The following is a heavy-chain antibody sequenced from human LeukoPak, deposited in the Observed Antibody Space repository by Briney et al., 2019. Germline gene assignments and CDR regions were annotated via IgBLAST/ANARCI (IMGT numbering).Heavy chain of an antibody. D-gene: IGHD2-2*01. J-gene: IGHJ4*02. Sequence: QPGGSLRLSCAASGFTFSSHWMHWVRQAPGKGLVWVSRIKSDGSSTSYADSVKGRFTISRDNAKNTLYLQMNSLRAEDTAVYYCARGYPHEAGYWGQGTLVTVSS. V-gene: IGHV3-74*01. CDR3: ARGYPHEAGY. CDR1: GFTFSSHW. CDR2: IKSDGSST.